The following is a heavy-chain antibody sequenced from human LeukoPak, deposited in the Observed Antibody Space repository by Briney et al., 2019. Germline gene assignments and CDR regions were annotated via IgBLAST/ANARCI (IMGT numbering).Heavy chain of an antibody. CDR3: ARLSYYDSSGYPSYFDY. CDR1: GYSFTNYW. Sequence: GESLKISCKGSGYSFTNYWIGWVRQMPGKGLEWMGIIYPGGSDTRYSPSFQGQVTISADKSISTAYLQWSSLKASDTAMYYCARLSYYDSSGYPSYFDYWGQGTLVTVSS. J-gene: IGHJ4*02. D-gene: IGHD3-22*01. V-gene: IGHV5-51*01. CDR2: IYPGGSDT.